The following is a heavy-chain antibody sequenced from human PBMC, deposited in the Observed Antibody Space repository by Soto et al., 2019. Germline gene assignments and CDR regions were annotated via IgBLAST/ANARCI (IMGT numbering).Heavy chain of an antibody. Sequence: SVLTLVNPTQALTLTCTFSGFSLSKSYEGVGWIRQPPGKAPEWLALIYYNDDKRYSPSLRTRLTITQDTSYNRAVLTMTKMDPDDTATYYCSRKLATAMAGQSLAFDHWGQGTLVTVSS. J-gene: IGHJ4*01. D-gene: IGHD6-19*01. CDR3: SRKLATAMAGQSLAFDH. CDR2: IYYNDDK. V-gene: IGHV2-5*01. CDR1: GFSLSKSYEG.